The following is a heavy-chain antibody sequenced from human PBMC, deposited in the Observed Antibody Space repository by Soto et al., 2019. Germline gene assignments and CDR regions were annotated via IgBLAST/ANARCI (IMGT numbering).Heavy chain of an antibody. D-gene: IGHD2-2*01. J-gene: IGHJ3*02. CDR2: INAGNGNT. CDR3: ARDLPYCSSTSCLAPGDAFDI. CDR1: GYTFTSYA. Sequence: ASVKVSCKASGYTFTSYAMHWVRQAPGQRLEWMGCINAGNGNTKYSQKFQGRVTITRDTSASTAYMELSSLRSEDTAVYYCARDLPYCSSTSCLAPGDAFDIWGQGTMVTVSS. V-gene: IGHV1-3*01.